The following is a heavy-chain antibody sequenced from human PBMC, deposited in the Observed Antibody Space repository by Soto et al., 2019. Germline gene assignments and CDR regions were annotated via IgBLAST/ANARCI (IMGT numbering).Heavy chain of an antibody. CDR1: GYTFTGYY. CDR3: AREGQYSGSYYYYGMDV. CDR2: INPNSGGT. J-gene: IGHJ6*02. D-gene: IGHD1-26*01. Sequence: GASVQVSCKASGYTFTGYYMHWVRQAPGQGLEWMGWINPNSGGTNYAQKFQGRVTMTRDTSISTADMELSRLRSDDTAVYYCAREGQYSGSYYYYGMDVWGQGTTVTVSS. V-gene: IGHV1-2*02.